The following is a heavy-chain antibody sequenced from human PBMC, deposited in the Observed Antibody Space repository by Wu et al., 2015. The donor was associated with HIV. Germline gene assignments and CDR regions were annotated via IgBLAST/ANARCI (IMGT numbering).Heavy chain of an antibody. CDR3: TRAARGSCPTTSCYTLDS. CDR2: INPSGGST. Sequence: QVQLVQSGAEVKKPGASVKVSCKASGYTFTSYYMHWVRQAPGQGLEWMGIINPSGGSTSYAQKFQGRVTMTRDTSTSTVYMELSSLRSEDTAVYYCTRAARGSCPTTSCYTLDSWGQGTPVTVSS. J-gene: IGHJ4*02. CDR1: GYTFTSYY. D-gene: IGHD2-2*02. V-gene: IGHV1-46*01.